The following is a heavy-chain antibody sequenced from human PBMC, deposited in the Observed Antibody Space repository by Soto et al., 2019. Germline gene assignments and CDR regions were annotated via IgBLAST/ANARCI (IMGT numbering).Heavy chain of an antibody. CDR3: ARLGLGYDFWSGYYADYYYYYMDV. J-gene: IGHJ6*03. D-gene: IGHD3-3*01. V-gene: IGHV5-51*01. CDR1: GYSFTSYW. Sequence: PGESLKISCKGSGYSFTSYWIGWVRQMPGKGLEWMGIIYPGDSDARYSPSFQGQVTISADKSISTAYLQWSSLKASDTAMYYCARLGLGYDFWSGYYADYYYYYMDVWGKGTTVTVSS. CDR2: IYPGDSDA.